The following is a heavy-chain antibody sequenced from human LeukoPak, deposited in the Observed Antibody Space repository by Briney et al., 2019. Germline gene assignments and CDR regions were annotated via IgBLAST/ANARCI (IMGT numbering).Heavy chain of an antibody. J-gene: IGHJ3*02. CDR2: IYHSGTT. V-gene: IGHV4-38-2*02. Sequence: SETLSLTCTVSGYSISSGYLWGWIRQPPGKGLEWIGSIYHSGTTYYNKSLKSRVTISKDTSKNQFSLKLSSVTAADTAFYYCARYIVSYPHDAFDIWGQGTMVTVSS. CDR1: GYSISSGYL. CDR3: ARYIVSYPHDAFDI. D-gene: IGHD1-26*01.